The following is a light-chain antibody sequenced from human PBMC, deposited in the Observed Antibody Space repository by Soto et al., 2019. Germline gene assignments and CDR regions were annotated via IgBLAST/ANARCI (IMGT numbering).Light chain of an antibody. V-gene: IGKV3-15*01. Sequence: EIVMTQSPATLSLSPGERATLSCRASQSVSINLAWYQQKPGQAPRLLIYGASTRATGIPARFSGSGSGTEFTLTISSLQSEDFAVYYCEQYNDWPLWTFGQGTKVEIK. CDR1: QSVSIN. J-gene: IGKJ1*01. CDR2: GAS. CDR3: EQYNDWPLWT.